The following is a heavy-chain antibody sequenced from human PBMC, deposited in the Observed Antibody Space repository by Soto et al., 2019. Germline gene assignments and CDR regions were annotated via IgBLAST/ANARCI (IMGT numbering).Heavy chain of an antibody. CDR3: ARDSSSYYTHPCFDY. D-gene: IGHD3-22*01. CDR1: GGSFSGYY. CDR2: INHSEST. Sequence: PSETLSLTCAVYGGSFSGYYWTWIRQPPGTGLGWIGEINHSESTNYNPSLKSRVTISVDTCKNTLYLQMNSLRAEDTAVYYCARDSSSYYTHPCFDYWGQGTLVTVSS. J-gene: IGHJ4*02. V-gene: IGHV4-34*01.